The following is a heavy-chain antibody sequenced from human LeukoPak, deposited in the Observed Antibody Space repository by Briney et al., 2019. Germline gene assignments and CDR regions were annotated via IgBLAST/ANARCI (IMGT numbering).Heavy chain of an antibody. V-gene: IGHV1-2*02. Sequence: GTSVKVSCKASGYTFTGYYMHWVRQAPGQGLEWMGWINPNSGGTSYAQKFQGRVTMTRDTSISTAYMELSRLRSDDTAVYYCARQMTTVTKYFQHWGQGTLVTVSS. J-gene: IGHJ1*01. CDR2: INPNSGGT. CDR1: GYTFTGYY. CDR3: ARQMTTVTKYFQH. D-gene: IGHD4-11*01.